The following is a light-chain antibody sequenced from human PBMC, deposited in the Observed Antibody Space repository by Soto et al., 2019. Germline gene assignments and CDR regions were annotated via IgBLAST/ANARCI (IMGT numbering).Light chain of an antibody. CDR3: CSYAGTSALV. CDR1: NSDIGSYDL. CDR2: EVS. J-gene: IGLJ2*01. Sequence: QSALTQPASVSGSPGQSITISCTGTNSDIGSYDLVSWYQQHPGKAPKLMIYEVSKRPSGLSNRFSGSKSGNTASLTISGLQAADGADYYCCSYAGTSALVFGGGTKVTV. V-gene: IGLV2-23*02.